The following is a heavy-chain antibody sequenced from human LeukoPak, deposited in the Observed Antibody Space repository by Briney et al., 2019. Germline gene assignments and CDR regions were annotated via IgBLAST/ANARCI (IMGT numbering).Heavy chain of an antibody. CDR1: GFTFSDYT. J-gene: IGHJ4*02. Sequence: GGSLGLSCAASGFTFSDYTLNWVREPPGKGLEWDSSITGDSTYIYYADSVKGRFTVSRDNAKNSLYLHINSLRTEDTAVYYCARVQGSPYWGQGTLVTVSS. CDR3: ARVQGSPY. CDR2: ITGDSTYI. V-gene: IGHV3-21*01.